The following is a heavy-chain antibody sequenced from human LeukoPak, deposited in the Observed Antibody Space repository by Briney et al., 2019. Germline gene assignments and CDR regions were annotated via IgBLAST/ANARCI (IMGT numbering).Heavy chain of an antibody. V-gene: IGHV5-51*01. CDR3: ARGYYYDTSGEYYFDY. CDR1: GYIFTNYW. J-gene: IGHJ4*02. D-gene: IGHD3-22*01. Sequence: GESLKISCKGSGYIFTNYWIAWVRQMPGKGLEWMGVIYPGDSGSRYSPSFQGQVAISADKSINTAYLQWSSLKASDTAMYYCARGYYYDTSGEYYFDYWGQGTLVTVSS. CDR2: IYPGDSGS.